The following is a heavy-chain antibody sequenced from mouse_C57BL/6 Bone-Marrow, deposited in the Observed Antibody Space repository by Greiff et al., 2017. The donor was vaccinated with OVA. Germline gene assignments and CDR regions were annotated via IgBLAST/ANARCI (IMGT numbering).Heavy chain of an antibody. CDR3: ARWGDSYAMDY. CDR2: IYPGGGYT. CDR1: GYTFTNYW. Sequence: QVQLQQSGAELVRPGTSVKMSCKASGYTFTNYWIGWAKQRPGHGLEWIGDIYPGGGYTNYNEKFKGKATPTADKSSSTAYMQFSSLTSEDSAIYYCARWGDSYAMDYWGQGTSVTVSS. V-gene: IGHV1-63*01. J-gene: IGHJ4*01. D-gene: IGHD3-3*01.